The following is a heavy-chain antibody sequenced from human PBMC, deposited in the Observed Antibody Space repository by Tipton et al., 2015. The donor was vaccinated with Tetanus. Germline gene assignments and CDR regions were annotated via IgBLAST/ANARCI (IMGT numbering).Heavy chain of an antibody. CDR2: IDSDGSGT. J-gene: IGHJ6*02. D-gene: IGHD3-22*01. CDR3: ARDQIVEQATRDHDYGVDV. Sequence: SLRLSCEASGFTFSTYWMHWVRQAPGKGLVWVSRIDSDGSGTTYADSVKGRFTISRDNAKNSLYLLMDSLRAEDTAVYYCARDQIVEQATRDHDYGVDVWGQGTTVTVSS. CDR1: GFTFSTYW. V-gene: IGHV3-74*01.